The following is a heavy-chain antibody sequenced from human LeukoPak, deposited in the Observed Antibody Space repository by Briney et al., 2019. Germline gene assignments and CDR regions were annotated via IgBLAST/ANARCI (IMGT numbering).Heavy chain of an antibody. D-gene: IGHD5-24*01. V-gene: IGHV4-34*01. Sequence: PSETLTLTCAVYGGPFSSYYWMWIRQSPGKGLEWIAEFNHRGGTNYNASFKRRVTILVDTSKNQSLLKETSPTAADTAVYYCSRGPTISESGYLDYWGQGTLVTVSS. J-gene: IGHJ4*03. CDR1: GGPFSSYY. CDR3: SRGPTISESGYLDY. CDR2: FNHRGGT.